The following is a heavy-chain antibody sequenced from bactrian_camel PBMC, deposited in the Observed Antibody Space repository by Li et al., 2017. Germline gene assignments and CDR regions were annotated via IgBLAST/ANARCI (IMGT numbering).Heavy chain of an antibody. Sequence: HVQLVESGGGSVQAGGSLRLSCAFSGYTYSGHCMGWFRQFPGAEREGVAAFDSLDFRTYADSVKGRFTVSKDSARNTLTLQMDDLKPEDTAMYYCAVDRPVNWYTDGDCVKKEYNYWGQGTQVTVS. D-gene: IGHD1*01. CDR2: FDSLDFRT. J-gene: IGHJ4*01. CDR3: AVDRPVNWYTDGDCVKKEYNY. CDR1: GYTYSGHC. V-gene: IGHV3S26*01.